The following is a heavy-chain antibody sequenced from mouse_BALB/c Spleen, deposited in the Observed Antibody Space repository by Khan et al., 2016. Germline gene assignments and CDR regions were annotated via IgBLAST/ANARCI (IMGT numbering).Heavy chain of an antibody. CDR3: AREDYSWFAY. D-gene: IGHD1-1*02. Sequence: EVQLQESGPGLVKPSQSLSLTCTVTGYSITSDYAWNWIRQFPGNKLVWLGYISYSGDTHYNPPLTSRISITRDTSKNQFFLQLNSVTAEDTATYYCAREDYSWFAYWGQGTLVTVSA. CDR2: ISYSGDT. V-gene: IGHV3-2*02. CDR1: GYSITSDYA. J-gene: IGHJ3*01.